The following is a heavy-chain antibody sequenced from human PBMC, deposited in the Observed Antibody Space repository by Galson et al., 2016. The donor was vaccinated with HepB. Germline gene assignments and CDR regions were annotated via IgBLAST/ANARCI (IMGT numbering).Heavy chain of an antibody. Sequence: SETLSLTCSVSGYSISTGYYWGWIRQPPGKGLEWIGYIFRSGTTYYNPSLKSRVTLSLDTSKNQFSLKLASVTAADTAMYYCARDNSAMARGIIIRGEVDYWGQGTLVTVSS. J-gene: IGHJ4*02. CDR3: ARDNSAMARGIIIRGEVDY. V-gene: IGHV4-38-2*02. D-gene: IGHD3-10*01. CDR1: GYSISTGYY. CDR2: IFRSGTT.